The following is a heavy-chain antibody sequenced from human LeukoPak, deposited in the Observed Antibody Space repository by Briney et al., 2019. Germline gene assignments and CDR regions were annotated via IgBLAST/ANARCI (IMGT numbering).Heavy chain of an antibody. J-gene: IGHJ5*02. V-gene: IGHV4-30-2*06. CDR1: GDSISSGDYS. Sequence: PSETLSLTCAVSGDSISSGDYSWSWIRQSPGKGLEWIGYIFHSGPSYYNPSLKSRVTISVDKSKNQFSLRLTSVTAADTAVYYCARELWFVNAPGSWLDPWGQGTLVTVSS. D-gene: IGHD3-10*01. CDR3: ARELWFVNAPGSWLDP. CDR2: IFHSGPS.